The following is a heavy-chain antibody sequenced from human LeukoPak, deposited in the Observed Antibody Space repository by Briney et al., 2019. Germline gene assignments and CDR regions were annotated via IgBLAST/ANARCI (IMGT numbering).Heavy chain of an antibody. V-gene: IGHV3-7*03. CDR3: AKDLGKFDP. D-gene: IGHD7-27*01. Sequence: GGSLRLSCAASGFTFSSYWMNWARQAPGKGLEWVASINHNGNVNYYVDSVKGRFTISRDNAKNSLYLQMSNLRAEDTAVYYCAKDLGKFDPWGQGTLVTVSS. CDR1: GFTFSSYW. CDR2: INHNGNVN. J-gene: IGHJ5*02.